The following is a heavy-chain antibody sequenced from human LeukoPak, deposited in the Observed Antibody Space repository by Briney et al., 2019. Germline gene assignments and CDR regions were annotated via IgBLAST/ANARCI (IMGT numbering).Heavy chain of an antibody. Sequence: EASVKVSCKASGYTFTGYYMHWVRQAPGQGLEWMGWINPNSGGTNYAQKSQGRVTMTRDTSISTAYMELSRLRSDDTAVYYCARGEKYYYDSSGYYARRGIDYWGQGTLVSVSS. J-gene: IGHJ4*02. D-gene: IGHD3-22*01. V-gene: IGHV1-2*02. CDR1: GYTFTGYY. CDR3: ARGEKYYYDSSGYYARRGIDY. CDR2: INPNSGGT.